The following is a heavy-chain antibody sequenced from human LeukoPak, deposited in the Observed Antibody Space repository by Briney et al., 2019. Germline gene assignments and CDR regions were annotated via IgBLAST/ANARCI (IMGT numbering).Heavy chain of an antibody. V-gene: IGHV1-69*05. J-gene: IGHJ4*02. CDR3: ARISPPRLIQLEYYFDY. CDR1: GGTFSSYA. Sequence: GASVKVSCKASGGTFSSYAITWVRQAPGQGLEWMGGIIPIFGTANYAQKFQGRVTITTDESTSTAYMELSSLRSEDTTVYYCARISPPRLIQLEYYFDYWGQGTLVTVSS. CDR2: IIPIFGTA. D-gene: IGHD5-18*01.